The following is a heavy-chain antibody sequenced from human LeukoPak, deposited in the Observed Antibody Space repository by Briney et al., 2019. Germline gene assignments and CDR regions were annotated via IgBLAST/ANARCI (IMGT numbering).Heavy chain of an antibody. D-gene: IGHD6-19*01. CDR2: ISAYNGNT. J-gene: IGHJ4*02. V-gene: IGHV1-18*01. CDR1: GYTFTSYG. CDR3: VRETLAVAGMILFDY. Sequence: ASVKVSCKASGYTFTSYGISWVRQAPGQGLEWMGWISAYNGNTNYAQKLQGRVTMTTDTSTSTAYMELRSLRSDDTAVYYCVRETLAVAGMILFDYWGQGTLVTVSS.